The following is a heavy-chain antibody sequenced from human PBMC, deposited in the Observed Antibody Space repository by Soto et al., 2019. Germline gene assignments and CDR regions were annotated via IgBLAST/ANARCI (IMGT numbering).Heavy chain of an antibody. CDR3: ARGGGTILAPLP. V-gene: IGHV1-2*02. D-gene: IGHD3-3*01. Sequence: QVQLVQSGAEVKKPGASVKVSCKASGYTFTGYFMHWVRQAPGQGLEWMGWINPNSGATKYAQKFQGRVTLSRDTSIRTAYMELTGLRSDDTAVYYCARGGGTILAPLPWGQGTQVTVSS. CDR1: GYTFTGYF. CDR2: INPNSGAT. J-gene: IGHJ5*02.